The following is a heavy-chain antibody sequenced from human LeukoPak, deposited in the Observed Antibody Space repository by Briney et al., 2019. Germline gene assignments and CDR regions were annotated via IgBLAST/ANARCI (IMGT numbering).Heavy chain of an antibody. V-gene: IGHV3-21*01. J-gene: IGHJ5*02. Sequence: GGSLRLSCVASGFTFSTYTMNWVRQAPGKGLEWVSSISRDSTYIYSADSVKGRFTASRDDAKSSLFLQMNSLRAEDTAVYYCARERITMVRGVHTNWFDPWGQGTLVTVSS. CDR3: ARERITMVRGVHTNWFDP. CDR2: ISRDSTYI. D-gene: IGHD3-10*01. CDR1: GFTFSTYT.